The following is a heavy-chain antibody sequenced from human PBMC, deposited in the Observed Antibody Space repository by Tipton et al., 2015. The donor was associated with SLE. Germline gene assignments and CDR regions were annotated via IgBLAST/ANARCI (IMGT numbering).Heavy chain of an antibody. CDR1: GGSISSGSYY. CDR3: ARRQRGYSYAPFDN. Sequence: TLSLTCTVSGGSISSGSYYWSWIRQPAGKGLEWIGHIYATGITNYNPSLKSRVTISVDTSKNQFSLKLSSVTAADTAIYYCARRQRGYSYAPFDNWGQGTLVPVSS. V-gene: IGHV4-61*09. D-gene: IGHD5-18*01. J-gene: IGHJ4*02. CDR2: IYATGIT.